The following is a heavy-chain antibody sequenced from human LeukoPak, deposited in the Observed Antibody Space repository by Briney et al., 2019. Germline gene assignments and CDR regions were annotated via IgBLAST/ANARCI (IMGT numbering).Heavy chain of an antibody. V-gene: IGHV1-24*01. CDR2: FDPEDGET. Sequence: ASVKVSCKVSGYTLTVLSMHWVRQAPGRGLEWMGGFDPEDGETIYAQKFQGRVTMTEDTSTDTAYMELSSLRSEDTAVYYCATSPVTPEGMTLYYYMDVWGKGTTVTVSS. J-gene: IGHJ6*03. D-gene: IGHD4-11*01. CDR1: GYTLTVLS. CDR3: ATSPVTPEGMTLYYYMDV.